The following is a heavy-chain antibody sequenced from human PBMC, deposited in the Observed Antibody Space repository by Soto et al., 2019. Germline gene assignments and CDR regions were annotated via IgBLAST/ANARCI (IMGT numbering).Heavy chain of an antibody. D-gene: IGHD3-10*01. CDR2: IGGSGGTK. V-gene: IGHV3-48*03. CDR1: GFTFSSYE. Sequence: LRLSCAASGFTFSSYEMNWVRQAPGKGLEWISYIGGSGGTKYSADSVKGRFTISRDNAQNSLYLQMNSLRVEDTAVYYCARDRGGDVGQFLFPDGFDLWGQGTLVTVSS. J-gene: IGHJ3*01. CDR3: ARDRGGDVGQFLFPDGFDL.